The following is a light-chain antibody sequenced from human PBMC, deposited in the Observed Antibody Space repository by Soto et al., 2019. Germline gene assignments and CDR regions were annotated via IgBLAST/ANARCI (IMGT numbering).Light chain of an antibody. CDR3: QQRSSWPLT. Sequence: EIALTQSPGTLSLSPGERATLSCRASQSVSSNFAWYQQKPGQAPRLLIYDASNRATGIPARFAGSGSGTEFTLTISSLEPEDFAVYYCQQRSSWPLTFGGGTKVEIK. CDR2: DAS. CDR1: QSVSSN. J-gene: IGKJ4*01. V-gene: IGKV3-11*01.